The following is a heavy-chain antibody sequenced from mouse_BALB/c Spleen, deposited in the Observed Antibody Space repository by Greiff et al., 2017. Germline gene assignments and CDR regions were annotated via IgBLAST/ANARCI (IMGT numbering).Heavy chain of an antibody. CDR2: INPSNGRT. V-gene: IGHV1S81*02. CDR3: ARYRYDYAMDY. J-gene: IGHJ4*01. Sequence: VQLQQPGAELVKPGASVKLSCKASGYTFTSYWMHWVKQRPGQGLEWIGEINPSNGRTNYNEKFKSKATLTVDKSSSTAYMQLISLTSEDSAVYYCARYRYDYAMDYWGQGTSVTVSS. CDR1: GYTFTSYW. D-gene: IGHD2-14*01.